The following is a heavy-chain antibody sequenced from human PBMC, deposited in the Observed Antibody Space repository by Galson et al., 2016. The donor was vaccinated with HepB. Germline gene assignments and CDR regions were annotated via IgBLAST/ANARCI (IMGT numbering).Heavy chain of an antibody. CDR3: ARDPRAPVAP. D-gene: IGHD2-15*01. J-gene: IGHJ5*02. Sequence: SETLSLTCTVSGGSVSSGNYYWSWTRQPPGRGLEWIGYIYYTGSTNYNPSLESRVTISVDTSKNQFSLRLSSVTAADSAVYYCARDPRAPVAPWGQGTLVTVSS. CDR1: GGSVSSGNYY. V-gene: IGHV4-61*01. CDR2: IYYTGST.